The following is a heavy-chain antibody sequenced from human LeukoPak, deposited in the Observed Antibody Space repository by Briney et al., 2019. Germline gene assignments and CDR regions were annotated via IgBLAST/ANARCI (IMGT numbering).Heavy chain of an antibody. CDR2: IKPNSGGT. CDR3: ARDGHDSSGYYNDY. CDR1: GYTFSDYY. V-gene: IGHV1-2*02. D-gene: IGHD3-22*01. J-gene: IGHJ4*02. Sequence: ASVKVSCKASGYTFSDYYIHWVRQAPGQGLGWMGWIKPNSGGTSYAQKFQGRVTMTRDTSMRTAYMELRTLRSDDTAVYYCARDGHDSSGYYNDYWGQGTLVTVSS.